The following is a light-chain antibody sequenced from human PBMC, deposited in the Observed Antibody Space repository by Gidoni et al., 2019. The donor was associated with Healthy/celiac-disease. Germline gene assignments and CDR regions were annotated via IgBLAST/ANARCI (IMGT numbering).Light chain of an antibody. V-gene: IGKV1-5*03. Sequence: DIQMTQSPSTLSASVGDRVTITCRASQSISSWLAWYQQKPGKAPKLLIYKASSLESGVPSRFSGSGSGTEFTLTISSLQPDDFATYYCQQYNSFSLTFGGGTKVEIK. CDR3: QQYNSFSLT. J-gene: IGKJ4*01. CDR2: KAS. CDR1: QSISSW.